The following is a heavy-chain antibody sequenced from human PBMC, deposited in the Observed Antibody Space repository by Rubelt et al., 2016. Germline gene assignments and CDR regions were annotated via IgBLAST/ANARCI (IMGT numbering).Heavy chain of an antibody. V-gene: IGHV4-39*07. D-gene: IGHD6-13*01. Sequence: QLQLQESGPGLVKPSETLSLTCTVSGGSISSSSYYWGWIRQPPGKGLEWIGEINHSGSTNYNPSLKCRCTISVDTSKNQFSLKLSSVTAADTAVYYCARKPSEGIFRAGGEYFQHWGQGTLVTVSS. J-gene: IGHJ1*01. CDR1: GGSISSSSYY. CDR2: INHSGST. CDR3: ARKPSEGIFRAGGEYFQH.